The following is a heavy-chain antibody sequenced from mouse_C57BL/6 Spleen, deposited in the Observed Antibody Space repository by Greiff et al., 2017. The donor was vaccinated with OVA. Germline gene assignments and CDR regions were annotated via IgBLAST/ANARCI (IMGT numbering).Heavy chain of an antibody. CDR2: ISDGGSYT. D-gene: IGHD1-1*01. J-gene: IGHJ2*01. V-gene: IGHV5-4*03. CDR1: GFTFSSYA. Sequence: EVKVVESGGGLVKPGGSLKLSCAASGFTFSSYAMSWVRQTPEKRLEWVATISDGGSYTYYPDNVKGRFTISRDNAKNNLYLQMSHLKSEDTAMYYCARSYGSSYFDYWGQGTTLTVSS. CDR3: ARSYGSSYFDY.